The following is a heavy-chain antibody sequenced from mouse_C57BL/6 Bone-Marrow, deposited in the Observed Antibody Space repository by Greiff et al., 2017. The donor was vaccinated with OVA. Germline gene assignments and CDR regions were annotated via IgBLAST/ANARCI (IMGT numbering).Heavy chain of an antibody. CDR2: ISYDGSN. CDR3: ATYYDYDGFGAMDY. D-gene: IGHD2-4*01. V-gene: IGHV3-6*01. CDR1: GYSITSGYY. J-gene: IGHJ4*01. Sequence: ESGPGLVKPSQSLSLTCSVTGYSITSGYYWNWIRQFPGNKLEWMGYISYDGSNNYNPSLKNRISITRDTSKNQFFLKLNSVTTEDTATYYCATYYDYDGFGAMDYWGQGTSVTVSS.